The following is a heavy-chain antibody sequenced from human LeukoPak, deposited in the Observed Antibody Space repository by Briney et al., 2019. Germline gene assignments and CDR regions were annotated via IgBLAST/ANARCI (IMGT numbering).Heavy chain of an antibody. CDR2: ISGRGDYT. CDR1: GFTFTNYA. V-gene: IGHV3-23*01. Sequence: GGSLRLSCADSGFTFTNYAMNWVRQAPGKGLHWVSTISGRGDYTYYADSVRGRFTISRENDKNSLFLQMNSLRAEDTAVYYCARDGGYSGFDADCWGQGTLVTVSS. D-gene: IGHD5-12*01. J-gene: IGHJ4*02. CDR3: ARDGGYSGFDADC.